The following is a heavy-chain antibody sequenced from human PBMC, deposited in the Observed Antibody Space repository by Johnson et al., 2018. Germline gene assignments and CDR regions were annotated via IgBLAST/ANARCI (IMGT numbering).Heavy chain of an antibody. CDR2: ISDDGRNK. CDR1: GFTFSSYG. CDR3: AVPNGGYFVFWSGLESFQH. Sequence: QVQLVQSGGGVVQPGRSLRLSCAASGFTFSSYGMHWVRQAPGKGLEWVAVISDDGRNKFYADSVKGRFTLSRDNSKNTLYPQMNSLRAEDTAVYYCAVPNGGYFVFWSGLESFQHLGQGTLVTVSS. V-gene: IGHV3-30*03. J-gene: IGHJ1*01. D-gene: IGHD3-3*01.